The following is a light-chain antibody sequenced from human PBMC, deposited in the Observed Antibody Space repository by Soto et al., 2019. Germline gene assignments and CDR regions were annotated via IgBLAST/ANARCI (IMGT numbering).Light chain of an antibody. Sequence: EIVLTQSPGTLSLSPGERATLSCRASQSVSYYLAWYQQKPGQAPRLLIYDASSRATGVPDRFSGSGSGTDFTLTISRLEPEDFAVFYCQQYGSSPETFGQGTKVDNK. J-gene: IGKJ1*01. CDR3: QQYGSSPET. V-gene: IGKV3-20*01. CDR1: QSVSYY. CDR2: DAS.